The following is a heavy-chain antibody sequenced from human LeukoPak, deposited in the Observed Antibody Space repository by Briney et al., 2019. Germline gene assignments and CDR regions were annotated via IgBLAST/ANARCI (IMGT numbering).Heavy chain of an antibody. CDR1: GLTFSGNW. J-gene: IGHJ6*02. Sequence: GGSLRLSCVASGLTFSGNWMHWVRQAPGKGLMWVSRITSDGSSTSYADSVKGRFTISRDNAKNSLYLQMNSLRAEDTAVYYCARDLGYCSGGSCYSDYYYYYGMDVWGQGTTVTVSS. CDR3: ARDLGYCSGGSCYSDYYYYYGMDV. V-gene: IGHV3-74*01. CDR2: ITSDGSST. D-gene: IGHD2-15*01.